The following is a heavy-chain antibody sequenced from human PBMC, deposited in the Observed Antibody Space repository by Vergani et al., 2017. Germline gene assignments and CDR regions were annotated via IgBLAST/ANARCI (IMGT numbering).Heavy chain of an antibody. V-gene: IGHV4-34*01. CDR3: ARGGDYYGMDV. D-gene: IGHD3-16*01. J-gene: IGHJ6*02. Sequence: QVQLQQWGAGLLKPSETLSLTCAVYGGSFSGYYWSWNRQPPGKGLEWIGEINHSGSTNYNPSLKSRVTISVDTSKNQYSLKLSSVTAADTAVYYCARGGDYYGMDVWGQGTTVTVSS. CDR2: INHSGST. CDR1: GGSFSGYY.